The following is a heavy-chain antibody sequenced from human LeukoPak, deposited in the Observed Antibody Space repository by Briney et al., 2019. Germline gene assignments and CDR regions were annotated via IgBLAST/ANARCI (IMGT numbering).Heavy chain of an antibody. J-gene: IGHJ4*02. Sequence: ASVKVSCKASGYTFTGYYMHWVRQAPGQGLEWMGWINPNSGGTNYAQKFQGRVTMTRDTSISTAYMELSRLRSDDTAVYYCARGPVGATKSGYYFDYWGQGTLVTVSS. CDR3: ARGPVGATKSGYYFDY. D-gene: IGHD1-26*01. V-gene: IGHV1-2*02. CDR1: GYTFTGYY. CDR2: INPNSGGT.